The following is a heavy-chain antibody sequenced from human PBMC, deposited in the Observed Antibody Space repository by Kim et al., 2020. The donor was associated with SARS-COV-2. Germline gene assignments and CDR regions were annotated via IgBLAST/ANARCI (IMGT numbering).Heavy chain of an antibody. V-gene: IGHV3-23*01. CDR3: AREGITIFGVVIIPYYFDY. CDR1: GFTFSSYA. Sequence: GGSLRLSCAASGFTFSSYAMSWVRQAPGKGLEWVSAISGSGGSTYYADSVKGRFTISRDNSKNTLYLQMNSLRAEDTAVYYCAREGITIFGVVIIPYYFDYWGQGTLVTVSS. J-gene: IGHJ4*02. D-gene: IGHD3-3*01. CDR2: ISGSGGST.